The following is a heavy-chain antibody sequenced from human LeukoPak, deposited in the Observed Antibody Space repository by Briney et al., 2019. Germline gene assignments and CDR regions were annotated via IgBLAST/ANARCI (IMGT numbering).Heavy chain of an antibody. D-gene: IGHD3-16*02. Sequence: SETLSLTCAVSGGSISSSGNWWSWVRQPPGKGLEWIGEIYHSGSTNYNPSLKSRVTLSVDKSKNQFSLKLSSVSAADTAVYYCARRYTGEAFDNWGQGTLVTVSS. V-gene: IGHV4-4*02. CDR3: ARRYTGEAFDN. CDR2: IYHSGST. CDR1: GGSISSSGNW. J-gene: IGHJ4*02.